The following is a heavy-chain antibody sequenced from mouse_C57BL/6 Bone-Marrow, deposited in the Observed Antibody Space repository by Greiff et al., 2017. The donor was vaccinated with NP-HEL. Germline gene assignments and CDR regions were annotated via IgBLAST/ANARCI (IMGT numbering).Heavy chain of an antibody. J-gene: IGHJ2*01. CDR1: GYTFTSYW. Sequence: QVQLQQPGAELVKPGASVKLSCKASGYTFTSYWMQWVKQRPGQGLEWIGEIDPSDSYTNYNQKFKGKATLTVDTSSSTAYMQLSSLTSEDSAVFYCPSSTGRSYYFDNWGEGTTLTVSS. CDR2: IDPSDSYT. V-gene: IGHV1-50*01. D-gene: IGHD1-1*01. CDR3: PSSTGRSYYFDN.